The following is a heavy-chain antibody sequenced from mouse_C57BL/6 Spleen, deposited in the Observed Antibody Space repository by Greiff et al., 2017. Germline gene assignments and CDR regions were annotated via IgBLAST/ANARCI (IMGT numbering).Heavy chain of an antibody. CDR3: TQYGSTDC. CDR1: GFNIKDDY. Sequence: VQLQQSGAELVRPGASVKLSCTASGFNIKDDYMHWVKQRPEQGLEWIGWIDPENGDTEYASKFQGKATIAADTSSNTAYLQLSSLTSEDTAVYYCTQYGSTDCWGQGTTLTVSS. CDR2: IDPENGDT. V-gene: IGHV14-4*01. J-gene: IGHJ2*01. D-gene: IGHD1-1*01.